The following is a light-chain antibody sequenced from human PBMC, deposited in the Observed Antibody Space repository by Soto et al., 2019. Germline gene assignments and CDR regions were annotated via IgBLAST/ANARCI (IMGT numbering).Light chain of an antibody. CDR2: EVS. CDR3: SSFTNTITRYA. V-gene: IGLV2-14*01. J-gene: IGLJ1*01. CDR1: SSDVGGYNY. Sequence: QSVLTQPASVSGSPGQSITISCTGTSSDVGGYNYVSWFQHHPGKAPKLIIYEVSYRPSGVSNRFSGSKSGDTASLIISGLQAEDEADYYCSSFTNTITRYAFGTGTKLTVL.